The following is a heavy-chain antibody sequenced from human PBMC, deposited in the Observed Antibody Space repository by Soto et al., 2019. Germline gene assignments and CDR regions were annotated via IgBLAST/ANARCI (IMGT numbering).Heavy chain of an antibody. CDR3: ARYRPVQLERRQNYYGMDV. V-gene: IGHV1-69*01. CDR2: IIPIFGTA. Sequence: QVQLVQSGAEVKKPGSSVKVSCKASGGTFSSYAISWVRQAPGQGLEWMGGIIPIFGTANYAQKFQGRVTITADESTSTAYMELSSLRSEYTAVYYCARYRPVQLERRQNYYGMDVWGQGTTVTVSS. CDR1: GGTFSSYA. D-gene: IGHD1-1*01. J-gene: IGHJ6*02.